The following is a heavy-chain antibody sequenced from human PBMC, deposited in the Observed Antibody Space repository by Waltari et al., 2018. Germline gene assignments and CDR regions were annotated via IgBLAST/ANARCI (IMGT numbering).Heavy chain of an antibody. J-gene: IGHJ4*02. V-gene: IGHV3-7*01. CDR2: IKPDGSEK. Sequence: EVQVVESGGGLVQPGGSLRLSCVASGFTFSNYWMSWVRQAPGKGLEWVANIKPDGSEKNHVDSVKGRLTISRDNAKNSLYLQMNSLRAEDTAVYYCVQGGFYYADWGQGTLVTVSS. D-gene: IGHD3-10*01. CDR3: VQGGFYYAD. CDR1: GFTFSNYW.